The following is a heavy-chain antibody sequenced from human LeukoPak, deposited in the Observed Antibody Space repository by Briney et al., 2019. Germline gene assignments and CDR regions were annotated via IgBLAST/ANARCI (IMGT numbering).Heavy chain of an antibody. Sequence: EALSLTFPGSGGSIRDFYWGWVRPGPGKGLEWIGHIHDSGSAEYNLALKSRVTISLDTSKKQFSLKVKSVTAADTAVYFCGRGGYRFGLCDCWGQGTLVTVSS. CDR3: GRGGYRFGLCDC. CDR1: GGSIRDFY. CDR2: IHDSGSA. V-gene: IGHV4-59*12. D-gene: IGHD5-12*01. J-gene: IGHJ4*02.